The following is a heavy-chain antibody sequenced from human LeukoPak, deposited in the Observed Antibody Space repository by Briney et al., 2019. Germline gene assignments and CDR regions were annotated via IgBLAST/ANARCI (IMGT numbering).Heavy chain of an antibody. CDR2: ISAYNGNT. D-gene: IGHD6-19*01. J-gene: IGHJ4*02. V-gene: IGHV1-18*01. CDR1: GYTFTSYV. Sequence: GASVKVSCKASGYTFTSYVISWVRQAPGQGLEWMGWISAYNGNTNYAPKLQGRVTITTDTSTSTGYMELRSLRSDDTAVYYCARETRYSSGWYIDYWGQGTLVTVSS. CDR3: ARETRYSSGWYIDY.